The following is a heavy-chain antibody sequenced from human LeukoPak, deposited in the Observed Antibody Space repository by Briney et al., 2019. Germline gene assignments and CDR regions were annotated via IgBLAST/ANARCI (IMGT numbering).Heavy chain of an antibody. Sequence: GGSLRLSCAASGFTFSSYAMSWVRQAPGKGLEWVSAISGSGGSTYYADSVKGRFTISRDNSKNTLYLQMNSLRAEDAAVYYCAKGGGLWFGELFDYWGQGTLVTVSS. CDR3: AKGGGLWFGELFDY. J-gene: IGHJ4*02. CDR1: GFTFSSYA. D-gene: IGHD3-10*01. V-gene: IGHV3-23*01. CDR2: ISGSGGST.